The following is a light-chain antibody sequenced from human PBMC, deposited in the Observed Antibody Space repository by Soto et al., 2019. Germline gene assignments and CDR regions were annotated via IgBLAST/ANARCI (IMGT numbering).Light chain of an antibody. J-gene: IGKJ5*01. CDR2: DTS. CDR3: QQHNQWPIT. CDR1: QSLTNSF. Sequence: EFVLTQSPGSLSLSPGEIATLSCGASQSLTNSFIAWYQQRPGQAPRLLIYDTSSRASGIPDRFSGSGSGTDFTLTISRLETEDSAVYYCQQHNQWPITFGQGTRLEIK. V-gene: IGKV3D-20*02.